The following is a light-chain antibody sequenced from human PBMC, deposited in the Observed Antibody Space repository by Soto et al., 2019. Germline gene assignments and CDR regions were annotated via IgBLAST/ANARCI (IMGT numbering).Light chain of an antibody. V-gene: IGKV2-28*01. J-gene: IGKJ1*01. CDR2: LGS. CDR3: MQGLQTPWT. Sequence: DIAMTQSPLSLPVTPGDPASISCRSSQSLLHSNGYNYLGWYLQKPGQSPQLLIYLGSSRASGVPDRFSGSGSGTDFTLKISRVEAEDVGVYYCMQGLQTPWTFGQGTKVEIK. CDR1: QSLLHSNGYNY.